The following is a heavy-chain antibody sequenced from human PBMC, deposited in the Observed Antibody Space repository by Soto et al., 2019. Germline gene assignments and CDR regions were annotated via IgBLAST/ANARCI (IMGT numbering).Heavy chain of an antibody. Sequence: EVQLLESGGGLVQPGGSLRLSCAASVFTFSSYAMSWVRQAPGKGLEWVSAISGSGGSTYYADSVKGRFTISRDNSKNTLYLQMNSLRAEDTAVYYCAAADDFWSPCDYWGQGTLVTVSS. CDR1: VFTFSSYA. CDR3: AAADDFWSPCDY. V-gene: IGHV3-23*01. J-gene: IGHJ4*02. D-gene: IGHD3-3*01. CDR2: ISGSGGST.